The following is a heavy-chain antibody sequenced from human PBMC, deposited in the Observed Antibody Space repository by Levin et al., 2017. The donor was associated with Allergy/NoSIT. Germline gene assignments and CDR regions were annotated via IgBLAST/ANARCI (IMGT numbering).Heavy chain of an antibody. J-gene: IGHJ4*02. CDR1: GGSISSGDYY. CDR2: IYYSGST. CDR3: AREGYSSSWTARRSRGYFDY. V-gene: IGHV4-30-4*01. Sequence: SQTLSLTCTVSGGSISSGDYYRSWIRQPPGKGLEWIGYIYYSGSTYYNPSLKSRVTISVDTSKNQFSLKLSSVTAADTAVYYCAREGYSSSWTARRSRGYFDYWGQGTLVTVSS. D-gene: IGHD6-13*01.